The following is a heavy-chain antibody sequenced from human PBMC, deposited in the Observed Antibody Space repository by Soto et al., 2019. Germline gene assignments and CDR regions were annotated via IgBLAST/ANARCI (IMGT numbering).Heavy chain of an antibody. CDR2: IIPIFGTA. J-gene: IGHJ6*02. V-gene: IGHV1-69*01. CDR3: AREGAYCSSTSCYTPHYYYYGMDV. D-gene: IGHD2-2*02. CDR1: GGTFSSYA. Sequence: QVQLVQSGAEVKKPGSSVKVSCKASGGTFSSYAISWVRQAPGQGLEWMGGIIPIFGTANYAQKFQGRVTITADESTSTAYMELSSLRSEDTAVYYCAREGAYCSSTSCYTPHYYYYGMDVCGQGTTVTVSS.